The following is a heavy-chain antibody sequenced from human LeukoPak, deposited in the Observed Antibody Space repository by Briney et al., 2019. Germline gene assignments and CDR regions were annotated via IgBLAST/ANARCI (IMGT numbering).Heavy chain of an antibody. V-gene: IGHV1-24*01. CDR2: FDPEDGET. D-gene: IGHD3-22*01. CDR3: AKGGAYYYDSSAYYRD. Sequence: GASVKVSCKVSGYTLTELSMHWVRQAPGKGLEWMGGFDPEDGETIYAQKFQGRVTMTEDTSTDTAYMELSSLRAEDTAVYYCAKGGAYYYDSSAYYRDWGQGTLVTVSS. J-gene: IGHJ4*02. CDR1: GYTLTELS.